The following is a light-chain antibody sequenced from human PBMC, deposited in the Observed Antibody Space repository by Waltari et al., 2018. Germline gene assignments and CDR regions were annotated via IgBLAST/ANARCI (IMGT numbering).Light chain of an antibody. CDR2: KAN. V-gene: IGLV8-61*01. CDR3: ALYMGSGIWV. CDR1: SVSLSTPSY. J-gene: IGLJ3*02. Sequence: QTVVTQEPSLSVSPGGTVTLTCALSSVSLSTPSYPTWYQQTPGQAPRTLVYKANARSSGVPDRFSGSILGNTAALTITGAQADDESDYYCALYMGSGIWVFGGGTRLTVL.